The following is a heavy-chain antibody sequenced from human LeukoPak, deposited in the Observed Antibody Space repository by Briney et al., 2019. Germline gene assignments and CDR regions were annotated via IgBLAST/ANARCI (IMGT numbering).Heavy chain of an antibody. Sequence: SSETLSLTCTVSGGSISSYYWSWIRQPAGKGPEWIGRIYTSGSTNYNPSLKSRVTMSVDTSKNQFSLKLSSVTAADTAVYYCARGGYYGSGYYFDYWGQGTLVTVSS. CDR3: ARGGYYGSGYYFDY. J-gene: IGHJ4*02. CDR1: GGSISSYY. V-gene: IGHV4-4*07. D-gene: IGHD3-10*01. CDR2: IYTSGST.